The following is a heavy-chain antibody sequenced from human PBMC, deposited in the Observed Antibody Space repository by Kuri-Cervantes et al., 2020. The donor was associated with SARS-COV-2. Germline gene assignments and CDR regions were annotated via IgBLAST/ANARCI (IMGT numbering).Heavy chain of an antibody. CDR3: ARARDWFDP. V-gene: IGHV3-21*01. J-gene: IGHJ5*02. CDR1: GFTFSSYS. CDR2: ISSSSSYI. Sequence: GESLKISCAASGFTFSSYSMNWVRQAPGKGLEWVSSISSSSSYIYYADSVKSRFTISRDNAKNSLYRQMNSLRAEDTAVYYCARARDWFDPWGQGTLVTVSS.